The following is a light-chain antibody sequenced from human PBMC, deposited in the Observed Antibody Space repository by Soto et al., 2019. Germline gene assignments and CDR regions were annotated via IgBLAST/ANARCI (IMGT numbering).Light chain of an antibody. V-gene: IGLV2-14*01. J-gene: IGLJ1*01. Sequence: ALTQPASVSGSPGQSITISCTGTSSDVGGYNYVSWYQQYPGKAPKLMIYGVSYRPSGVSNRFYGSKSGNTASLTISGLQAEEEADYYCNSYAGSRYVFGTGTTVTVL. CDR1: SSDVGGYNY. CDR2: GVS. CDR3: NSYAGSRYV.